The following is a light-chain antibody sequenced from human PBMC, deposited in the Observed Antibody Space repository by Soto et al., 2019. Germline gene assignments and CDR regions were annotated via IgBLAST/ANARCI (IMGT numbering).Light chain of an antibody. CDR2: HAS. J-gene: IGKJ1*01. CDR3: QHYTSYPRT. V-gene: IGKV1-5*01. CDR1: QTINNW. Sequence: DIQMTQSPSTLSASIGDRVTITCRASQTINNWLAWYQQKPGKAPNLLIYHASNLETGVPSRFSGSAFGTEFTLTISSLQPYDFATYYCQHYTSYPRTFGQGTEV.